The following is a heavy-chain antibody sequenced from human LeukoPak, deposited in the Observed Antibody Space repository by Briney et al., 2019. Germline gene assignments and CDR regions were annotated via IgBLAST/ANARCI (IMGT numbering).Heavy chain of an antibody. CDR1: GFAFSSYA. CDR2: VSAHGVDK. D-gene: IGHD1-7*01. V-gene: IGHV3-30-3*02. CDR3: AKRPVIDPKSITGTKWTLDS. J-gene: IGHJ4*02. Sequence: PGTSLRLSCAASGFAFSSYAMHWVRQAPGKGLEWLAVVSAHGVDKFYADSVKGRFTISRDNSKNTLYLQMNSLRVEDTAVYYCAKRPVIDPKSITGTKWTLDSWGQGTLVTVSS.